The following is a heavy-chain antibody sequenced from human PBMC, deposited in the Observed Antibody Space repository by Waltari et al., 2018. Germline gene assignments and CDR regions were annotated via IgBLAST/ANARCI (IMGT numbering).Heavy chain of an antibody. CDR1: GLTFGSYS. CDR2: ISGDSGSI. V-gene: IGHV3-48*04. CDR3: ARDRDWAFDI. Sequence: EVQLVESGGGLVQPGGSLRLSCAASGLTFGSYSMNWFRQAPGKGLEWVSYISGDSGSIHYADSVKGRITVSRDNAKNSLYLQMSSLTAEDTAVFYCARDRDWAFDIWGQGTMVTVSS. J-gene: IGHJ3*02. D-gene: IGHD2-21*01.